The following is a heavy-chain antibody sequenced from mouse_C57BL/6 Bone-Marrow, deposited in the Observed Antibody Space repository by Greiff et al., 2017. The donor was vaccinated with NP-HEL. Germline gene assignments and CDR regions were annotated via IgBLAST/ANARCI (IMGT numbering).Heavy chain of an antibody. CDR3: ARDFYYYGSNDD. D-gene: IGHD1-1*01. V-gene: IGHV14-2*01. CDR2: IDTEDGEP. J-gene: IGHJ2*01. Sequence: VQLQQSGAELVKPGASVKLSCTASGFNIKDSYMHWVKPRTEQGLEWIGRIDTEDGEPKYDTKFQGKATITADTSSNTAYLQLSSLTSEDTAVYYCARDFYYYGSNDDWGQGTTLTVSS. CDR1: GFNIKDSY.